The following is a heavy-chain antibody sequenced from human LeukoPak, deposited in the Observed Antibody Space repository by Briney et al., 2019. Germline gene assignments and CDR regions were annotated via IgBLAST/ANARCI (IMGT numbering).Heavy chain of an antibody. CDR1: GGTFSSYA. CDR2: IIPILGIA. D-gene: IGHD3-10*01. CDR3: ARAGFGSGSYWWFDP. J-gene: IGHJ5*02. Sequence: RVASVKVSCKASGGTFSSYAICWVRQAPGQGLEWMGRIIPILGIANYAQKFQGRVTITADKSTSTAYMELSSLRSEDTAVYYCARAGFGSGSYWWFDPWGQGTLVTVSS. V-gene: IGHV1-69*04.